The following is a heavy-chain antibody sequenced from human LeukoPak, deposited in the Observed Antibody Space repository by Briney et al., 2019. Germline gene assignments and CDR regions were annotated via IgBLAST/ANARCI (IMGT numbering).Heavy chain of an antibody. CDR2: ISTNGGGT. CDR1: GFTLSSYA. CDR3: ARYCNGVTCYSGYDY. Sequence: GGSLGLSCAASGFTLSSYAMHWVRQTPGKGLEYVSAISTNGGGTYYANSVKGRFTISRDNSKNTLYLQMGSLRAEDMAVYFCARYCNGVTCYSGYDYWGQGTLVTVSS. J-gene: IGHJ4*02. V-gene: IGHV3-64*01. D-gene: IGHD2-15*01.